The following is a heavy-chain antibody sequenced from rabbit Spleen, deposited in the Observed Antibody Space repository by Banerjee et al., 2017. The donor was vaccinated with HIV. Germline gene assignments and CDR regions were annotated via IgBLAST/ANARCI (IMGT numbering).Heavy chain of an antibody. D-gene: IGHD8-1*01. CDR3: ARDTGSSFSTYGMDL. CDR2: IYAGVSGTT. J-gene: IGHJ6*01. Sequence: QQQLEESGGGLVKPGGSLTLTCKASGIDFSMVHYMCWVRQAPGKGLEWIACIYAGVSGTTYYASWAKGRFTISKTSSTTVTLQMTSLTAADTATYFCARDTGSSFSTYGMDLWGPGTLVTVS. V-gene: IGHV1S45*01. CDR1: GIDFSMVHY.